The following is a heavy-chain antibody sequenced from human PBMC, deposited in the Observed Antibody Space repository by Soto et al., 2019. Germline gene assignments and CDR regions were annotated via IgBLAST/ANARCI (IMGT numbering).Heavy chain of an antibody. CDR3: ARVYGLVQYDDFWSGYYDY. Sequence: QVQLLQSGAEVKKPGASVRISCKSSANTFINNYINWVRQAPGQGLEWLGVVNPRGGTTRYAQKCQGRVTMSGDTSTRKVFMALSNLKSEDTAVYYCARVYGLVQYDDFWSGYYDYWGQGTLVIVSS. D-gene: IGHD3-3*01. CDR1: ANTFINNY. V-gene: IGHV1-46*01. J-gene: IGHJ4*02. CDR2: VNPRGGTT.